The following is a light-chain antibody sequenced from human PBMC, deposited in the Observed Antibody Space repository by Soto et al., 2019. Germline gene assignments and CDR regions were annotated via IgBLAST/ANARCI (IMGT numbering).Light chain of an antibody. CDR1: QSISWW. J-gene: IGKJ1*01. Sequence: DIQMTQSPSTLSAYVGDRVTITCRASQSISWWLAWYQQKPGKAPELLIYFASTLQKGVPSRFSGSGSETEFTLTISSLQPDDSATYYCQHYATFSRTFGQGTKVEIK. V-gene: IGKV1-5*03. CDR3: QHYATFSRT. CDR2: FAS.